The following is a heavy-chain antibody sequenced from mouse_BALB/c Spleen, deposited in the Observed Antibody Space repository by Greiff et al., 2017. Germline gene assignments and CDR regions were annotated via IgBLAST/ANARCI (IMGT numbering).Heavy chain of an antibody. CDR1: GYTFTSYY. Sequence: VKLQESGAELVKPGASVKLSCKASGYTFTSYYMYWVKQRPGQGLEWIGEINPSNGGTNFNEKFKSKATLTVDKSSSTAYMQLSSLTSEDSAVYYCTRGGDYDAMDYWGQGTSVTVSA. CDR3: TRGGDYDAMDY. V-gene: IGHV1S81*02. CDR2: INPSNGGT. J-gene: IGHJ4*01. D-gene: IGHD2-13*01.